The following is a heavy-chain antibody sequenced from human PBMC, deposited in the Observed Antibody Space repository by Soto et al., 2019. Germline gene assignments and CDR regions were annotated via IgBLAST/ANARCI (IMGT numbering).Heavy chain of an antibody. CDR3: AREDGGSFGY. CDR1: SASTITHN. Sequence: PSETLSLTCTVSSASTITHNWSWIRQTPGKGLEWIGYIYYGGSTGYNPSLKSRVTISVDTSTNQFSLKLNSVTAADTAVYYCAREDGGSFGYWGQGTLVTVSS. D-gene: IGHD2-15*01. V-gene: IGHV4-59*11. CDR2: IYYGGST. J-gene: IGHJ4*02.